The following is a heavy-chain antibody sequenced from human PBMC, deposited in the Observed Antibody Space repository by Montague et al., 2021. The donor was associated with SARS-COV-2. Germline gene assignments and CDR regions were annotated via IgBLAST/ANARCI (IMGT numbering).Heavy chain of an antibody. CDR1: DGSINNYY. V-gene: IGHV4-59*08. CDR3: ARHLAVGTSGFDI. D-gene: IGHD6-19*01. CDR2: IYYTGSA. Sequence: SETLSLTCTVSDGSINNYYWSWIRQPPGKGLEWIGDIYYTGSANYNPSLKSRATISVDPYRNQCSLKLTSVTAADAALYYCARHLAVGTSGFDIWGQGTMVTVSS. J-gene: IGHJ3*02.